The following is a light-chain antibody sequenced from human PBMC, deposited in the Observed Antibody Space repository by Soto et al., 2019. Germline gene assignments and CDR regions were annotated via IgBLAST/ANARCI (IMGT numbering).Light chain of an antibody. CDR3: MQALQTPGT. J-gene: IGKJ1*01. Sequence: DIVVTQSPLSLRVTPGEPASISCRSSQSRLHSNGYTYLDWYLQKPGQSPQLLIYLGSNRASGVPDRFSGSGSGTDFTLKISRVEAEDVGVYYCMQALQTPGTFGQGTKVDIK. CDR1: QSRLHSNGYTY. V-gene: IGKV2-28*01. CDR2: LGS.